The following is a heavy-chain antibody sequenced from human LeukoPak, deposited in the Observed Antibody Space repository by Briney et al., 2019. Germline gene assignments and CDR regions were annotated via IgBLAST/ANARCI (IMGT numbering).Heavy chain of an antibody. CDR1: GFTFDDYA. D-gene: IGHD3-9*01. V-gene: IGHV3-9*01. CDR3: ARDSGNDILTGYYPDYFDY. J-gene: IGHJ4*02. CDR2: ISWNSGSI. Sequence: PGGSLRLSCAASGFTFDDYAMHWVRQAPGKGLEWVSGISWNSGSIGYADSVKGRFTISRDNAKNSLYLQMNSLRAEDTAVYYCARDSGNDILTGYYPDYFDYWGQGTLVTVSS.